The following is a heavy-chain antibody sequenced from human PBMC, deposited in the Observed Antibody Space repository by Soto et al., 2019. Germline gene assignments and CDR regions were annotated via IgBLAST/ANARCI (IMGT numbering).Heavy chain of an antibody. V-gene: IGHV4-31*03. J-gene: IGHJ4*02. D-gene: IGHD3-16*01. CDR3: ARQIKQWGSRMDYFDY. CDR1: GGSISSGGYY. CDR2: IYYSGST. Sequence: SETLSLTCIVSGGSISSGGYYWSWIRQHPGKGLEWIGYIYYSGSTYYNPSLKSRVTISVDTSKNQFSLKLSSVTAADTAVYYCARQIKQWGSRMDYFDYWGQGTLVTVSS.